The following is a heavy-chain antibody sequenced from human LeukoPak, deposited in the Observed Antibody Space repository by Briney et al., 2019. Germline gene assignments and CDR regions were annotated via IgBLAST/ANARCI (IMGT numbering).Heavy chain of an antibody. CDR3: AKALQRGYTYGPFGY. D-gene: IGHD5-18*01. Sequence: PGRSLRLSCAASGFTFDDYARHWVRQPPGKDLEWVSGISWNSGSIGYADSVKGRFTISRDNAKNSLVLQMNSLRAEDTALYYCAKALQRGYTYGPFGYWGQGTLVTVSS. J-gene: IGHJ4*02. V-gene: IGHV3-9*01. CDR1: GFTFDDYA. CDR2: ISWNSGSI.